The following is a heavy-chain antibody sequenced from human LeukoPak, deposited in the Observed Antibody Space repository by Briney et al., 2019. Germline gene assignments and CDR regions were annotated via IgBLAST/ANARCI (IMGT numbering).Heavy chain of an antibody. CDR1: GFTFSDAS. Sequence: SGGSLRLSCAASGFTFSDASMTWVRQAPGKGLEWVGRIKTKADGGTTDYAATVKGRFTISRDDSKNTLYLQMNSQKTEDTAVYYCMTVLYSYESRAQYRSDHWGQGTLVTVSS. CDR2: IKTKADGGTT. V-gene: IGHV3-15*01. D-gene: IGHD3-22*01. J-gene: IGHJ4*02. CDR3: MTVLYSYESRAQYRSDH.